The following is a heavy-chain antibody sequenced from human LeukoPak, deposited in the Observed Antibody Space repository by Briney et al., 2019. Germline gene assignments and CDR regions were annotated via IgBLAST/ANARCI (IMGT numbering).Heavy chain of an antibody. CDR2: IYYSGST. Sequence: SQTLSLTCTVSGGSISSGGYYWSWIRQHPGKGLEWIGYIYYSGSTYYNPSLKSRVTISVDTSKNQFSLKLSSVTAADTAVYYCARGGGDYDPLYYFDYWGQGTLVTVSS. V-gene: IGHV4-31*03. CDR1: GGSISSGGYY. D-gene: IGHD4-17*01. J-gene: IGHJ4*02. CDR3: ARGGGDYDPLYYFDY.